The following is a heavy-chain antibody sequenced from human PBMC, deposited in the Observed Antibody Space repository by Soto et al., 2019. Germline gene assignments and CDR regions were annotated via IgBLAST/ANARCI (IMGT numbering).Heavy chain of an antibody. D-gene: IGHD3-3*01. CDR2: ISSSSSYI. J-gene: IGHJ4*02. CDR3: ARDYDFWSGFDY. Sequence: EVQLVESGGGLVKPGGSLRLSCAASGFTFSSYSMNWVRQAPGKGLEWVSSISSSSSYIYYADSVKGRFTISRDNAKNSLYLHMNSMRAEDTAVYYCARDYDFWSGFDYWGQGTLVTVSS. V-gene: IGHV3-21*01. CDR1: GFTFSSYS.